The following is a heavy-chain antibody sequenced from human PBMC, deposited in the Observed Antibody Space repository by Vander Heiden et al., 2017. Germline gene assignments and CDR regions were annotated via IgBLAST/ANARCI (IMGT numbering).Heavy chain of an antibody. CDR2: MNPNSGNT. CDR1: GYTFTSYA. D-gene: IGHD3-22*01. CDR3: ARGREYYDSSGYLYYYYYGMDV. J-gene: IGHJ6*02. Sequence: QVQLVQSGAEVKKPGASVKVSCKASGYTFTSYASNWVRQATGQGLEWMGWMNPNSGNTGYAQKFQGRVTMTRNTSISTAYMELSSLRSEDTAVYYCARGREYYDSSGYLYYYYYGMDVWGQGTTVTVSS. V-gene: IGHV1-8*01.